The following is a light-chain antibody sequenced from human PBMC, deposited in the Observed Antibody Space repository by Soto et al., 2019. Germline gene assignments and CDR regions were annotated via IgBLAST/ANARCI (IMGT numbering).Light chain of an antibody. Sequence: DIQMTQSPSSLSASVGDRVTITCRASQGIGSDLGWYQQKPGKAPKRLIYAASSLQSGVPSRFSGSGSGTEFTLTISSLLPEDFATYFCLQHNSYPPTFGGGTKVEIK. CDR1: QGIGSD. V-gene: IGKV1-17*01. J-gene: IGKJ4*01. CDR2: AAS. CDR3: LQHNSYPPT.